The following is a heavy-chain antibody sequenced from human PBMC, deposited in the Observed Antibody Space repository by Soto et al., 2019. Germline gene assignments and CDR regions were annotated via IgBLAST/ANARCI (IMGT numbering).Heavy chain of an antibody. CDR3: AKGVTTSFCYCDMDV. Sequence: EVQLLESGGGLVQRGGSLRLSCAASGFTFSSYAISWVRQAPGKGLEGVSAISGSGGSTYYADSVKGRVTISRDNSKDPVYRQMSILRASDTAVYYCAKGVTTSFCYCDMDVCGRGTTDPVSS. CDR1: GFTFSSYA. J-gene: IGHJ6*03. CDR2: ISGSGGST. D-gene: IGHD4-4*01. V-gene: IGHV3-23*01.